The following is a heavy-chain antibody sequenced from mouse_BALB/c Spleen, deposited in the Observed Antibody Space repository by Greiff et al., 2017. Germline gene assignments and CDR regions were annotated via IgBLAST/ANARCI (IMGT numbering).Heavy chain of an antibody. CDR3: ARDQGTRSSLHFDV. V-gene: IGHV5-9-4*01. Sequence: EVQLVESGGGLVKPGGSLKLSCAASGFTFSSYAMSWVRQSPEKRLEWVAEISSGGSYTYYPDTVTGRFTISRDNAKNTLYLEMSSLRSEDTAMYYCARDQGTRSSLHFDVWGAGTTVTVSA. J-gene: IGHJ1*01. CDR2: ISSGGSYT. CDR1: GFTFSSYA. D-gene: IGHD1-1*01.